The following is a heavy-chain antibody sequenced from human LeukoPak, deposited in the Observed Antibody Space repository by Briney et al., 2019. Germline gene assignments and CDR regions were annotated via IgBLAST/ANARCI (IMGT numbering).Heavy chain of an antibody. D-gene: IGHD6-13*01. CDR1: GFTFSSYG. Sequence: GGSLRLSCAASGFTFSSYGMHWVRQAPGKGLEWVAVIWYDGSNKYYADSVKGRFTISRDNSKNTLYLQMNSLRAEDMAVYYCARAAHSSSWYYGMDVWGQGTTVTVSS. CDR3: ARAAHSSSWYYGMDV. V-gene: IGHV3-33*01. J-gene: IGHJ6*02. CDR2: IWYDGSNK.